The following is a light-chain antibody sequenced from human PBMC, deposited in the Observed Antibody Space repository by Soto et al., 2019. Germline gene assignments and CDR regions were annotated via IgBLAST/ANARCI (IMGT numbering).Light chain of an antibody. CDR1: QSFSSW. CDR3: KQYDSYSPDR. CDR2: DGS. Sequence: DIQMTQSPSTLSAFVGDRVTMTCRSSQSFSSWLAWYQQKPGKAPKLLIYDGSSLESGVPSRFRGSGSGTEFPLTISRLQPDDFATYHCKQYDSYSPDRFCQGTNLEIK. J-gene: IGKJ2*03. V-gene: IGKV1-5*01.